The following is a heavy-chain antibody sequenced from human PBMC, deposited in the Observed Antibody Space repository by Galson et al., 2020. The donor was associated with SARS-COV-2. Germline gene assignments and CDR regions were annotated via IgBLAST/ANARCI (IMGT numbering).Heavy chain of an antibody. CDR1: GFTFTDYY. Sequence: ASVTVSSQASGFTFTDYYMNWVRQAPGQGLEWVGWINPYSGDTDQAQNFQGRVTMTSDTTINTAYMELSSLRSDDTAIYYCASGDYGVSWGQGTLITVSS. CDR2: INPYSGDT. D-gene: IGHD4-17*01. CDR3: ASGDYGVS. V-gene: IGHV1-2*02. J-gene: IGHJ1*01.